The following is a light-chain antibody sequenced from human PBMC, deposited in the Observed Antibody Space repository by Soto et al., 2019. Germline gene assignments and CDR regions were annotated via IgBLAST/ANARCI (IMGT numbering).Light chain of an antibody. Sequence: QSALTQPASVSGSPGQSITISCTGSNSDVGSSKYVSWYQQHPGKAPKLILYEVSDRPSGVSNRFSGSKSGNTASLTISGLQVEDEADYYCNSFTSINTWVFGGGTKLTVL. CDR2: EVS. V-gene: IGLV2-14*01. CDR1: NSDVGSSKY. J-gene: IGLJ3*02. CDR3: NSFTSINTWV.